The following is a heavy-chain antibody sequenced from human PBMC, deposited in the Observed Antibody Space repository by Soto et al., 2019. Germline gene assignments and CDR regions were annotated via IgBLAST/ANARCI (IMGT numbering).Heavy chain of an antibody. CDR3: ARGRTVTTLGSSFYNFDY. CDR2: INPNSGST. V-gene: IGHV1-46*03. J-gene: IGHJ4*02. CDR1: GYTVTSYY. Sequence: ASVKVSCKASGYTVTSYYMHWVRQAPGQGLEWMGIINPNSGSTNYAQKFQGRVTMTRDTSTSTVYMELSSLRSEDTAVYYCARGRTVTTLGSSFYNFDYWGQGTLVTXSS. D-gene: IGHD4-17*01.